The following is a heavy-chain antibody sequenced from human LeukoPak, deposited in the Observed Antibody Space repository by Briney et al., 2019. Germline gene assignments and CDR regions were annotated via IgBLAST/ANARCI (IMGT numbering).Heavy chain of an antibody. D-gene: IGHD6-19*01. CDR3: AGGGWYYFDY. CDR2: IRYDGSNK. CDR1: GFTFSSYG. J-gene: IGHJ4*02. V-gene: IGHV3-30*02. Sequence: GGSLRLSCAASGFTFSSYGMHWVREAPGKGLEWGAFIRYDGSNKYYADCVNGRFTIVRDNAKARRDLHMNSLRAEDTAVCYCAGGGWYYFDYWGQGTLVTVSS.